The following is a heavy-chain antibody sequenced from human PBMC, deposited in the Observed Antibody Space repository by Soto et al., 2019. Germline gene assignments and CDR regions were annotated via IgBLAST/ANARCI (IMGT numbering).Heavy chain of an antibody. J-gene: IGHJ4*02. D-gene: IGHD3-9*01. Sequence: EVQVVESGGGLVKPGGSLRLSCAVSGFTFSTYNMNWVRQAPGKGLQWVSSISSSSSYIYYADSVKGRFTISRDNANNSLYLQMNSLRVEDTVVYYCSRYYDSLTGYNYWGQGTLVIVSS. CDR3: SRYYDSLTGYNY. CDR1: GFTFSTYN. CDR2: ISSSSSYI. V-gene: IGHV3-21*01.